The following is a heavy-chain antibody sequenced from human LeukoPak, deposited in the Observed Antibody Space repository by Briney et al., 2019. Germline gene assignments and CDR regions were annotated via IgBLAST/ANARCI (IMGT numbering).Heavy chain of an antibody. J-gene: IGHJ3*02. CDR2: INPDGSEK. CDR3: ARDPLHWNDGTDDSLDI. V-gene: IGHV3-7*01. Sequence: GGSLRLSCAASGFTFNIHWMTWVRQAPGKGLERVAKINPDGSEKYYVDSVKGRFTISRDNTKNSVYVQMNSLRAEDTAVYYCARDPLHWNDGTDDSLDIWGQGTMVTVSS. CDR1: GFTFNIHW. D-gene: IGHD1-1*01.